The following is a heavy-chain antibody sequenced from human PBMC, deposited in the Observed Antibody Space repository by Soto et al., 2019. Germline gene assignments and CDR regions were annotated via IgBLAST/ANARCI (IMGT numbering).Heavy chain of an antibody. CDR3: AKVTKRAAAGRYEYYKYGMDV. Sequence: EAQLLESGGALEHPGGSLRLYCAASGFAFSTYAMTWVRQAPGKGLEWVSVISGSGGSSYYSDSVKGRFTISRDNSKNTLFLQMNGLRAEDTAVYYCAKVTKRAAAGRYEYYKYGMDVWGQGTTVTVSS. D-gene: IGHD6-13*01. CDR1: GFAFSTYA. CDR2: ISGSGGSS. J-gene: IGHJ6*02. V-gene: IGHV3-23*01.